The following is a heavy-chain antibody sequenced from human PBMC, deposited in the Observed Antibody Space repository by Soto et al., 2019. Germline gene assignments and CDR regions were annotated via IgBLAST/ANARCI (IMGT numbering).Heavy chain of an antibody. Sequence: SETLSLTCAVYCGSFSGYYWSWIRQPPGKGLEWIGEINHSGSTNYNPSLKSRVTISVDTSKNQFSLKLSSVTAADTAVYYCAGSRAPGRWFDPWGQGTLVTVSS. D-gene: IGHD2-15*01. V-gene: IGHV4-34*01. CDR1: CGSFSGYY. J-gene: IGHJ5*02. CDR2: INHSGST. CDR3: AGSRAPGRWFDP.